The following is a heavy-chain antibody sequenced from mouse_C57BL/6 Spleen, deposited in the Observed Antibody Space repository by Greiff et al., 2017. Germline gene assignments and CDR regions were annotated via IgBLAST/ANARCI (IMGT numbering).Heavy chain of an antibody. V-gene: IGHV1-82*01. CDR2: IYPGDGDT. Sequence: VQLQQSGPELVKPGASVKISCKASGYAFSSSWMNWVKQRPGKGLEWIGRIYPGDGDTNYNGKFKGKATLTADKSSSTAYMQLSSLTSEDSAVYFCARDLLRYFDVWGTGTTVTVSS. CDR3: ARDLLRYFDV. J-gene: IGHJ1*03. D-gene: IGHD1-1*01. CDR1: GYAFSSSW.